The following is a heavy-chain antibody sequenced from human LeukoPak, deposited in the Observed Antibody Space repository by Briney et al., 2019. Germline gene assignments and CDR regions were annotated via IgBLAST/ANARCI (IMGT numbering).Heavy chain of an antibody. CDR2: ISSSSSTI. CDR1: GFTFRSYS. CDR3: AREGIYDSSGYFD. D-gene: IGHD3-22*01. V-gene: IGHV3-48*04. J-gene: IGHJ4*02. Sequence: QPGGSLRLSCAASGFTFRSYSMNWVRQAPGKGLEWVSYISSSSSTIYYADSVKGRFTISRDNAKNSLYLQMNSLRAEDTAVYYCAREGIYDSSGYFDWGQGTLVTVSS.